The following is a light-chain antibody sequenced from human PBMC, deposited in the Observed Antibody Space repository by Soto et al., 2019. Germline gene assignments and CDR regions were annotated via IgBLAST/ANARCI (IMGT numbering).Light chain of an antibody. Sequence: IVMTQSPATLSVSPGEGVTLSCRASENVGTNVAWYQQKPGQAPRLLIYGSSTRATGIPATFSGSGFGTEFTFTFISLQSEESAVYYCQQYNNWGRSFGGGTKVDIK. V-gene: IGKV3D-15*01. CDR1: ENVGTN. J-gene: IGKJ4*01. CDR2: GSS. CDR3: QQYNNWGRS.